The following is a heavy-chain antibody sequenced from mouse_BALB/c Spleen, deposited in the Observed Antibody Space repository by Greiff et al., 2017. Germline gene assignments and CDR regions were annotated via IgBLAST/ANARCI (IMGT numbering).Heavy chain of an antibody. CDR3: AREGGNYAY. CDR1: GYTFTSYT. V-gene: IGHV1-4*01. CDR2: INPSSGYT. J-gene: IGHJ2*01. D-gene: IGHD2-1*01. Sequence: LVESGAELARPGASVKMSCTASGYTFTSYTMHWVKQRPGQGLEWIGYINPSSGYTNYNQKFKDKATLTADKSSSTAYMQLSSLTSEDSAVYYCAREGGNYAYWGQGTTLTVSS.